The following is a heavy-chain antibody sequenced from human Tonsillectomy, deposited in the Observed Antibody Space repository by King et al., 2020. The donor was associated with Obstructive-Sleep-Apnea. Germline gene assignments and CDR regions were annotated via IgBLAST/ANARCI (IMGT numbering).Heavy chain of an antibody. Sequence: VQLVESGGGVVQPGKSLRLSCAASGFTFDTCAIHWVRQAPGKGLEWEALMLYDGLNTYYADSVKGRFTISRDNSRNRMYLQMNSLRVEDTAIYYCARDKYDDYSMFSGLDVWGQGTTVTVSS. CDR3: ARDKYDDYSMFSGLDV. V-gene: IGHV3-30*04. CDR2: MLYDGLNT. D-gene: IGHD4/OR15-4a*01. J-gene: IGHJ6*02. CDR1: GFTFDTCA.